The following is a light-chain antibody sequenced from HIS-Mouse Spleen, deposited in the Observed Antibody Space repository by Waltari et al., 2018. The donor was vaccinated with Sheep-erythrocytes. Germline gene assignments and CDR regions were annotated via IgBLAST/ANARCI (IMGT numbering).Light chain of an antibody. Sequence: QSALTQPRSVSGSPGQSVTISCTGTSSDVGGYNYVSWYQQHPGKAPNLMIYDVSKRPSGVPDRFSGSKCGNTASLTISGLQAEDEADYYCCSYAGSYNHVFATGTKVTVL. V-gene: IGLV2-11*01. CDR1: SSDVGGYNY. CDR3: CSYAGSYNHV. CDR2: DVS. J-gene: IGLJ1*01.